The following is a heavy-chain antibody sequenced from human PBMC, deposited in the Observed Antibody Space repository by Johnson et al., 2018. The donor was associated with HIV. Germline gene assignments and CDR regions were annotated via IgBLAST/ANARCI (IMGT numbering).Heavy chain of an antibody. CDR1: GFTFSSYA. D-gene: IGHD6-6*01. CDR3: VKERQLVRSFDI. CDR2: VSHDGSNE. V-gene: IGHV3-30*04. Sequence: QEKLVESGGGVVQTGRSLRLSCAASGFTFSSYAMHWVRRAPGKGLEWLAVVSHDGSNEYYADSVKGRGTVSRDNTKNTLYLQMNSLRPEDTAVYYCVKERQLVRSFDIWGQGTMVAVSS. J-gene: IGHJ3*02.